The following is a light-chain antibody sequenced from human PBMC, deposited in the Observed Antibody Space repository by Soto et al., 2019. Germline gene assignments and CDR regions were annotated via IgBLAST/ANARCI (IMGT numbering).Light chain of an antibody. CDR2: GAS. V-gene: IGKV3-20*01. CDR3: QQYGRSPP. Sequence: ENLLTQSPETRALSGVERATLFCRASEIINSGYLAWYQQKPGRAPGLLIYGASKRATGIPDRFSGSESGTDFTLTINSLEPEDSAVYYCQQYGRSPPFGQGTRLEIK. J-gene: IGKJ5*01. CDR1: EIINSGY.